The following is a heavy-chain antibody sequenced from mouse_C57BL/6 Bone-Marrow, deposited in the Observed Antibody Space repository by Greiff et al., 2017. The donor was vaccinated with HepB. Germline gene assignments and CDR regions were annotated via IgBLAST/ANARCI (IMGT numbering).Heavy chain of an antibody. D-gene: IGHD1-1*01. CDR1: GYSITSGYD. CDR3: ARDRVTTVPWFAY. J-gene: IGHJ3*01. V-gene: IGHV3-1*01. Sequence: EVKLMESGPGMVKPSQSLSLTCTVTGYSITSGYDWHWIRHFPGNTLEWMGYISYSGSTNYNPSLKSRISITHDTSKNHFFLKLNSVTTEDTATYYCARDRVTTVPWFAYWGQGTLVTVSA. CDR2: ISYSGST.